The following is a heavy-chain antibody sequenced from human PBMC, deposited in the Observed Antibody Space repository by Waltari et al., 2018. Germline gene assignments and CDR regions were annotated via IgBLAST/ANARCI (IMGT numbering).Heavy chain of an antibody. D-gene: IGHD6-13*01. J-gene: IGHJ4*01. V-gene: IGHV4-38-2*01. CDR3: ARLQIAAAGTDFDY. CDR2: IYHSGST. Sequence: QVQLQESGPGLVKPSETLSLTCAVSGYSISSGYYWGWIRQPPGKGLEWIGSIYHSGSTYYTPSLKSRVTISVDTSKNQFSLKLSSVTAADTAVYYCARLQIAAAGTDFDYWGHGTLVTVSS. CDR1: GYSISSGYY.